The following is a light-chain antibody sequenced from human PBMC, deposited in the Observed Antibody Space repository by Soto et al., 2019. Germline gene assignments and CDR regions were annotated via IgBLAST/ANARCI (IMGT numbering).Light chain of an antibody. CDR3: QQSYYAVRT. CDR2: AAS. J-gene: IGKJ2*01. Sequence: DIQMTQSPSSLSASVGDRVIINCRASQSISNYLNWYQQKPGKAPKVLIYAASSLHSVVPSRFSGRQSVPDFTLTISSLQPEDFATDHIQQSYYAVRTFRQGTKLELK. CDR1: QSISNY. V-gene: IGKV1-39*01.